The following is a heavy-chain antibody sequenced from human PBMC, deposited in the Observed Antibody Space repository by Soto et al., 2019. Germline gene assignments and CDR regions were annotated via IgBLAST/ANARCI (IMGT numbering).Heavy chain of an antibody. CDR1: GFTFDDYT. J-gene: IGHJ6*04. V-gene: IGHV3-43*01. Sequence: GGSLRLSCAASGFTFDDYTMHWVRQAPGKGLEWVSLISWDGGSTYYADSVKGRFTISRDNSKNSLYLQMNSLRTEDTALYYCAKDSVRYYYDSSGYSVPYYAMDVWGKGTTGTVSS. CDR2: ISWDGGST. CDR3: AKDSVRYYYDSSGYSVPYYAMDV. D-gene: IGHD3-22*01.